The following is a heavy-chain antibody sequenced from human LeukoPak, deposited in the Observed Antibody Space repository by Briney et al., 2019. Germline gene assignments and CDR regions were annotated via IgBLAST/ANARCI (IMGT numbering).Heavy chain of an antibody. CDR3: ARDRSAAPADY. CDR2: INHSGGT. CDR1: GGSFSGYY. J-gene: IGHJ4*02. D-gene: IGHD6-13*01. Sequence: SETLSLTCAVYGGSFSGYYWSWIRQPPGKGLEWIGEINHSGGTNYNPSLKSRVTISVDTSKNQFSLKLTSVTAADTAVYYCARDRSAAPADYWGQGTLVTVSS. V-gene: IGHV4-34*01.